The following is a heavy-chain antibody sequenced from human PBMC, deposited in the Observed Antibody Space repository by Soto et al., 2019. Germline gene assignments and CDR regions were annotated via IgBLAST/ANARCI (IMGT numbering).Heavy chain of an antibody. CDR1: GFTLSSYS. V-gene: IGHV3-48*02. CDR2: ISRSISTI. J-gene: IGHJ4*02. Sequence: GGSLRLSCAASGFTLSSYSMSWVRRAPGKGLEWLSYISRSISTINYADSVKGRFTISRDNAKNSVYLELNSLRDEDTAVYYCARDQTVAGPTTFDYCGQGTLVTVSS. D-gene: IGHD6-19*01. CDR3: ARDQTVAGPTTFDY.